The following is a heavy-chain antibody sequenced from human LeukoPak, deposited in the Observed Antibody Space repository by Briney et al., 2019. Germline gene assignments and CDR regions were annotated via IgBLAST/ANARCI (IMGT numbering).Heavy chain of an antibody. J-gene: IGHJ4*02. CDR3: ARDYSSGWYDY. Sequence: PSETLSLTCTVSGGSISSYYWSWIRQLPGKGLEWIGYIYYSGSTNYNPSLKSRVTISVDTSKNQFSLKLSSVTAADTAVYYCARDYSSGWYDYWGQGTLVTVSS. D-gene: IGHD6-19*01. V-gene: IGHV4-59*01. CDR1: GGSISSYY. CDR2: IYYSGST.